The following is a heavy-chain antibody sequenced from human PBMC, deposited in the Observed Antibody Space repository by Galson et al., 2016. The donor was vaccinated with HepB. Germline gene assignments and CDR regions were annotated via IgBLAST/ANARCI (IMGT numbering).Heavy chain of an antibody. CDR3: GRGSKYGFDM. CDR2: IFTDGSGT. CDR1: AFTFSAYP. Sequence: SLRLSCAASAFTFSAYPMHWVRQAPGKGPVWISRIFTDGSGTLYADSVKGRFTISRDNAKNTLFLQMNSLRADDTAVYYCGRGSKYGFDMWGQGTMVTVSS. V-gene: IGHV3-74*01. J-gene: IGHJ3*02.